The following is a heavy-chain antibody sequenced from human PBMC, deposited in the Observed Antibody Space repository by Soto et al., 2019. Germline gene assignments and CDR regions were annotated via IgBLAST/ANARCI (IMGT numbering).Heavy chain of an antibody. V-gene: IGHV3-23*01. CDR2: ISGSGGST. Sequence: PGGSLRLSCAASGFTFSSYARSWVRQAPGKGLEWVSAISGSGGSTYYADSVKGRFTISRDNSKNTLYLQMNSLRAEDTAVYSCSRHASDFWSGKPQYYMDVWGKGTTVTVSS. D-gene: IGHD3-3*01. CDR1: GFTFSSYA. CDR3: SRHASDFWSGKPQYYMDV. J-gene: IGHJ6*03.